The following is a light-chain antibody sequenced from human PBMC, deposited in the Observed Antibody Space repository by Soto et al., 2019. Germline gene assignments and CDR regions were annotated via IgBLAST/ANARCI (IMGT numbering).Light chain of an antibody. Sequence: DIQMTQSPSSLSASVGDSIIITCRASQRINTYLNWYQQKPGKAPKLLIYSASSMADGVPSRFGGSGSGTDFTLTISSLQPEDFASYFCQQSYRTPQTFGQGTKVEVK. CDR1: QRINTY. J-gene: IGKJ1*01. CDR3: QQSYRTPQT. CDR2: SAS. V-gene: IGKV1-39*01.